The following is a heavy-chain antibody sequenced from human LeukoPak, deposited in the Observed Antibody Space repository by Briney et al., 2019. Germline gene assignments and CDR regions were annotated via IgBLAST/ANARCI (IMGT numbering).Heavy chain of an antibody. CDR2: INPNSGGT. J-gene: IGHJ4*02. Sequence: ASVKVPCKASGYTFTGYYMHWVRQAPGQGLGWMGWINPNSGGTNYAQKFQGRVTMTRDTSISTAYMELSRLGSDDTAVYYCARDYDGAAAVAGYWGQGTLVTVSS. D-gene: IGHD6-13*01. V-gene: IGHV1-2*02. CDR1: GYTFTGYY. CDR3: ARDYDGAAAVAGY.